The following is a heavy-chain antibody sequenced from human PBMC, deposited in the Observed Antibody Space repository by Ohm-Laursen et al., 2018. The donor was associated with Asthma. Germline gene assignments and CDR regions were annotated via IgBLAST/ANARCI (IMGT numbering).Heavy chain of an antibody. CDR2: IYHSGST. CDR3: AREFTDSGDYYFDY. D-gene: IGHD4-17*01. J-gene: IGHJ4*02. V-gene: IGHV4-39*07. CDR1: GGSISSSSYY. Sequence: SQTLSLTCTVSGGSISSSSYYWGWIRQPPGKGLEWIGSIYHSGSTNYNPSLKSRVTISVDKSKNQFSLKLSSVTAADTAVYYCAREFTDSGDYYFDYWGQGTLVTVSS.